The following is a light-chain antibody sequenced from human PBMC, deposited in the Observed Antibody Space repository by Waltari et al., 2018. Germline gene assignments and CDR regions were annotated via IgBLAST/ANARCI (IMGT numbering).Light chain of an antibody. CDR2: VAS. J-gene: IGKJ4*01. CDR1: QGINNF. V-gene: IGKV1-9*01. CDR3: QQLKDYPLT. Sequence: DIQLTQSPSFLSASVGARVTITCRASQGINNFLAWYQQKPGRAPNLLIYVASTLQTGVPSRFSGSKSGTEFTLTISSLQPEDFATYYCQQLKDYPLTFGGGTKVEIK.